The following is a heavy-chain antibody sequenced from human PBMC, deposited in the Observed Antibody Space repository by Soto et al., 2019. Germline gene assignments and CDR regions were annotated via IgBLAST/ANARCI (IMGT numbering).Heavy chain of an antibody. Sequence: NWVRQAPGKGLEWVSSITHTGTNAYYADSVKGRFTISKDSADNSLILQMTSLRAEDTAVYHCAISLRNDGDTEY. CDR2: ITHTGTNA. V-gene: IGHV3-21*01. D-gene: IGHD1-1*01. J-gene: IGHJ1*01. CDR3: AISLRNDGDTEY.